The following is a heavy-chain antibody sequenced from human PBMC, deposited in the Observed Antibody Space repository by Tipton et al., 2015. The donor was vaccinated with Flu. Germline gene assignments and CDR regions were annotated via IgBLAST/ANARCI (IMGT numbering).Heavy chain of an antibody. V-gene: IGHV4-59*01. Sequence: TLSLTCTVSGGSISSYYWSWIRQPPGKGLEWIGYIYYSGSTNYNPSLKSRVTISVDTSKNQFSLKLSSVTAADTAVYYCARAPPEYYDSSGYPHFVYWGQGTLVTVSS. CDR1: GGSISSYY. CDR3: ARAPPEYYDSSGYPHFVY. J-gene: IGHJ4*02. D-gene: IGHD3-22*01. CDR2: IYYSGST.